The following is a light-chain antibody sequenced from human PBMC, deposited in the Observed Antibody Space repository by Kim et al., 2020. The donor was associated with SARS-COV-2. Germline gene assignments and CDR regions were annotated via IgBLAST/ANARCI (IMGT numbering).Light chain of an antibody. CDR2: GAY. V-gene: IGKV3-15*01. J-gene: IGKJ2*01. CDR1: QSVKGN. CDR3: QQYNKWPYT. Sequence: SVSPGESAPSPCRASQSVKGNLAWYQRKPGQAPSLVIFGAYTRATGTPARLSGRGSGTEFTLTISSLQSEDLAVYYCQQYNKWPYTFGQGTKLEIK.